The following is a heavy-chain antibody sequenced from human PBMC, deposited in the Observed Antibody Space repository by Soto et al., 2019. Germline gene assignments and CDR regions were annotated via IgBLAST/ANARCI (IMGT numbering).Heavy chain of an antibody. CDR1: GGSISSYY. V-gene: IGHV4-59*08. CDR2: IYYSGST. CDR3: ARQYSSGWSSTYFDY. J-gene: IGHJ4*02. Sequence: QVQLQESGPGLVKPSETLSLTCTVSGGSISSYYWSWIRQPPGKGLEWIGYIYYSGSTNYNPSLKSRVTISVDTSKNQFSLKLSSVTAADTAVYYCARQYSSGWSSTYFDYWGPGTLVTVSS. D-gene: IGHD6-19*01.